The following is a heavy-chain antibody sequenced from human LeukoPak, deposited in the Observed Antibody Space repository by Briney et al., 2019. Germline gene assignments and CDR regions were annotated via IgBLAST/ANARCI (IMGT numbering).Heavy chain of an antibody. Sequence: GGSLRLSCAASGFNFANHAMSWVSQTPGKGLEWVSAISGGGDITYYADSVTGRFTISRDNSKDTLFLQMHSLRPGDTAVYYCVREDTPATANYWGQGTLVTISS. D-gene: IGHD2-21*02. J-gene: IGHJ4*02. CDR2: ISGGGDIT. V-gene: IGHV3-23*01. CDR1: GFNFANHA. CDR3: VREDTPATANY.